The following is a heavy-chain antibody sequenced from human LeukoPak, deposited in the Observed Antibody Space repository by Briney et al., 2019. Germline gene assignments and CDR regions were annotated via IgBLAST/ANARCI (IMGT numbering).Heavy chain of an antibody. J-gene: IGHJ4*02. CDR2: ISYDRYNK. V-gene: IGHV3-30*03. CDR3: ARARYYDTSGYYYLDY. D-gene: IGHD3-22*01. CDR1: GVTFSHYG. Sequence: GGSLRLSCAASGVTFSHYGMHWVRQAPGKGLEWVAFISYDRYNKYYGDSVKGRFTISRDNAKNSLYLQMNNLRAEDTAVYYCARARYYDTSGYYYLDYWGQGTLVAVSS.